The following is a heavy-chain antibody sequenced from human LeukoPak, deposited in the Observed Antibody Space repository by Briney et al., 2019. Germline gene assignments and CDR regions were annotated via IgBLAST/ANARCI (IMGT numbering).Heavy chain of an antibody. CDR3: ARRLTLNWGFEEEAFDN. J-gene: IGHJ3*02. V-gene: IGHV2-5*01. Sequence: SGPTLVNPTQTLTLTCTFSGFSLSTSGVGVGWIRQPPGKALEWLALIYWNDDKRYSPSLKSRLTITKDTSKNQVVLTMTNMDPVDTATYYCARRLTLNWGFEEEAFDNWGQGTMVTVSS. CDR1: GFSLSTSGVG. CDR2: IYWNDDK. D-gene: IGHD7-27*01.